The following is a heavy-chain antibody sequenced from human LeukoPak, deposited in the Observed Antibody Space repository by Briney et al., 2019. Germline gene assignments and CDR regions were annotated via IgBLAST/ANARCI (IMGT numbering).Heavy chain of an antibody. CDR3: ARMGGVTAAGYGMDV. J-gene: IGHJ6*02. CDR1: GVTFSSYS. V-gene: IGHV3-48*01. Sequence: GGSLRLSCAASGVTFSSYSMNWVRQAPGKGLEWVSYISSSSSTIYYADSVKGRFTISRDNAKNSLYLQMNSLRAEDTAVYYCARMGGVTAAGYGMDVWGQGTTVTVSS. CDR2: ISSSSSTI. D-gene: IGHD6-13*01.